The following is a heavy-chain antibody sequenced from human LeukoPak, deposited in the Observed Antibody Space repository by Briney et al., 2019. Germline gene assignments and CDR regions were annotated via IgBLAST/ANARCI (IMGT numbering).Heavy chain of an antibody. CDR3: GKTAVGYSSGRYPGWPVDY. CDR1: GFTFNSYA. CDR2: IFGSGGSP. Sequence: GGSLKLSCAASGFTFNSYAMYWVRQAPGKGLEWISGIFGSGGSPHYADSVKGRFTISRDNFQNTVYLQLGSLRVEDTAVYYCGKTAVGYSSGRYPGWPVDYWGQGALVTVSS. J-gene: IGHJ4*02. D-gene: IGHD2-15*01. V-gene: IGHV3-23*01.